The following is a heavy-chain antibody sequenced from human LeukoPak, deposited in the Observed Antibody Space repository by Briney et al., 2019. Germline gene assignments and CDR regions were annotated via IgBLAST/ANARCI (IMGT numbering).Heavy chain of an antibody. CDR2: ISGSGGST. J-gene: IGHJ5*02. CDR1: GFTFSSYA. D-gene: IGHD3-22*01. V-gene: IGHV3-23*01. CDR3: AKGHRKRSITMIVRSAEPNWFDP. Sequence: PGGSLRLSCAASGFTFSSYAMSWVRQAPGKGLEWVSAISGSGGSTYYADSVKGRFTISRDNSKNTLYLQTNSLRAEDTAVYYCAKGHRKRSITMIVRSAEPNWFDPWGQGTLVTVSS.